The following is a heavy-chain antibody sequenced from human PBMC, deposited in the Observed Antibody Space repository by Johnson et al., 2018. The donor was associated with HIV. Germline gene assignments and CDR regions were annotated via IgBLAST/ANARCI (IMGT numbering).Heavy chain of an antibody. CDR3: ARAYTYGAFDL. D-gene: IGHD2-2*02. CDR1: GFTVSSNY. J-gene: IGHJ3*01. Sequence: VQLVVSGGALVQPGGSLRLSCAASGFTVSSNYMNCVRQAPGKGLEWVSVIYSGDNTFHADSVKGRFIISRDNSKNTLYLQMNSLRAEDTAVYFCARAYTYGAFDLWGQGTLVTVSS. CDR2: IYSGDNT. V-gene: IGHV3-66*01.